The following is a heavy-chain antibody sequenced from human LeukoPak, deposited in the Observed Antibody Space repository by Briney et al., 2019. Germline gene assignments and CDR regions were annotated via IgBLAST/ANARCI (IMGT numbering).Heavy chain of an antibody. CDR2: IYYSGSA. J-gene: IGHJ4*02. Sequence: SETLSLTRTVSGGSISDYSWSWIRQPPGRGLEWIGNIYYSGSANHNPSLKSRVTISRDTSKNQFSLKLTSVTTADTAVYYCARAGGVKTAALDLDYWGQGTLVTVSS. CDR1: GGSISDYS. V-gene: IGHV4-59*01. D-gene: IGHD6-25*01. CDR3: ARAGGVKTAALDLDY.